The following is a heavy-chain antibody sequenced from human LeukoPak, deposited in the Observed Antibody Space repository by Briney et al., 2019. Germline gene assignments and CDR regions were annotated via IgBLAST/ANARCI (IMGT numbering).Heavy chain of an antibody. D-gene: IGHD3-16*02. CDR2: IGIVGDT. J-gene: IGHJ6*02. Sequence: GGSLRLSCAASGFTVSEYDMHWVRQATGKGLEWVSAIGIVGDTYYVGSVKGRFTMSRDNASNKVHLQMNSLRDGDTGVYYCLRDYHGMDVWGQGTTVIVSS. CDR3: LRDYHGMDV. V-gene: IGHV3-13*01. CDR1: GFTVSEYD.